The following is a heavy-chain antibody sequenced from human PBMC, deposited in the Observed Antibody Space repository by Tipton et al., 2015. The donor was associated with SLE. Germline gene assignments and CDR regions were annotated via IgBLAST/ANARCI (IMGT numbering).Heavy chain of an antibody. D-gene: IGHD1-26*01. V-gene: IGHV4-34*01. Sequence: TLSLTCAVYGGSFSGYYWSWIRQPPGKGLEWIGEINHSGSTNYNPSLKSRVTISVDTSKNQFSLKLSSVTAADTAVYYCARDGRGSYYVNYYYGMDVWGQGTTVTVSS. CDR2: INHSGST. CDR1: GGSFSGYY. J-gene: IGHJ6*02. CDR3: ARDGRGSYYVNYYYGMDV.